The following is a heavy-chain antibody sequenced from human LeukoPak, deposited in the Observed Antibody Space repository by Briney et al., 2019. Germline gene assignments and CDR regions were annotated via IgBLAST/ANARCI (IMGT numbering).Heavy chain of an antibody. CDR2: ISGSGGST. Sequence: GGSLRLSCAASGFTFSSYGMSWVRQAPGKGLEWVSAISGSGGSTYYADSVKGRFTISRDNAKNSLYLQMNSLRAEDTAVYYCARGSLDYGDTNNWFDPWGQGTLVTVSS. D-gene: IGHD4-17*01. CDR1: GFTFSSYG. V-gene: IGHV3-23*01. CDR3: ARGSLDYGDTNNWFDP. J-gene: IGHJ5*02.